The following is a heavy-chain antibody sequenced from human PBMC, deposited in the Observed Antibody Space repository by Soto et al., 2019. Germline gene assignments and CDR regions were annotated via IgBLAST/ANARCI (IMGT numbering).Heavy chain of an antibody. CDR3: ATDRPEDTYCSGGSCLYY. J-gene: IGHJ4*02. V-gene: IGHV1-24*01. CDR1: GYTLTELS. Sequence: ASVKVSCKVSGYTLTELSMHWVRQAPGKGLEWMGGFDPEDGETIYAQKFQGRVTMTEDTSTDTAYMELSSLRPEDTAVYYCATDRPEDTYCSGGSCLYYWGQGTLVTVSS. CDR2: FDPEDGET. D-gene: IGHD2-15*01.